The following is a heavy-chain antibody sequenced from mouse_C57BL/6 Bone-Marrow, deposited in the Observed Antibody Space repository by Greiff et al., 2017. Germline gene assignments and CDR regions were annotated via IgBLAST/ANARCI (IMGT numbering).Heavy chain of an antibody. Sequence: DVKLQESGPGLVKPSQSLSLTCSVTGYSITSGYYWNWIRQFPGNKLEWMGYISYDGSNNYNPSLQNRISITRDTSKNQFFLKLNSVTTEDTATYYCASGVYYDYDKMAWFAYWGQGTLVTVSA. CDR3: ASGVYYDYDKMAWFAY. D-gene: IGHD2-4*01. CDR1: GYSITSGYY. CDR2: ISYDGSN. J-gene: IGHJ3*01. V-gene: IGHV3-6*01.